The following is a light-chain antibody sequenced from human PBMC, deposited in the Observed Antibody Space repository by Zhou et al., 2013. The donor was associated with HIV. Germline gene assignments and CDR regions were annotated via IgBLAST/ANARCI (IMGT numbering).Light chain of an antibody. J-gene: IGKJ3*01. V-gene: IGKV1-33*01. CDR1: QDIINY. CDR2: DAS. Sequence: DVQMTQSPSSLSASVGDRVTITCQASQDIINYLNWYQQKPGKAPKLLIYDASNLQTGVPSRFSGSGSGTDFTFTISSLQPEDIATYYCQQYDSLVLTFGPGTKVDIK. CDR3: QQYDSLVLT.